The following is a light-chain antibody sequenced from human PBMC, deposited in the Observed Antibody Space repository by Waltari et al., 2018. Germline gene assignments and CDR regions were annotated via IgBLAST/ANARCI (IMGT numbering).Light chain of an antibody. CDR2: GNN. V-gene: IGLV1-40*01. J-gene: IGLJ3*02. CDR1: SSNIGAGHD. CDR3: ASWDDSLNGHWV. Sequence: QSVLTQPPSVSGAPGQRVTISCTGSSSNIGAGHDVHWYQVFPGTAPKLLIYGNNNRPSGVPDRFSGSKSGTSASLAISGLQSEDEADYYCASWDDSLNGHWVFGGGTKVTVL.